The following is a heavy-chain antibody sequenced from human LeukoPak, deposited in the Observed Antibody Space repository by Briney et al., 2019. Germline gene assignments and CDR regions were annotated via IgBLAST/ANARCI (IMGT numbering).Heavy chain of an antibody. CDR3: GRYGQVPID. J-gene: IGHJ4*02. Sequence: GGSLRLSCAASGFTFSNVWMSWVRQAPGKGLEWVANIKQDGSEKNYVDSVKGRFTISRDNAKNSLYLQMNSLRVDDTAVYYCGRYGQVPIDWGQGTLVTVSS. CDR1: GFTFSNVW. D-gene: IGHD3-10*01. CDR2: IKQDGSEK. V-gene: IGHV3-7*03.